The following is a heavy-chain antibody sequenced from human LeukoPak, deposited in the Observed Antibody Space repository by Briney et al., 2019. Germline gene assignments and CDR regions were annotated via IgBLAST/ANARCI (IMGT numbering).Heavy chain of an antibody. D-gene: IGHD6-19*01. J-gene: IGHJ4*02. CDR3: ARHGAVADPYYFDY. CDR2: FFYSGST. CDR1: GDSISFSTYY. V-gene: IGHV4-39*01. Sequence: PSATLPLTGTVSGDSISFSTYYWGWIRQTPGKGLEWIGSFFYSGSTYHNPSLKSRVTMSVDRSKNQFSLNLSSATAADTAVYYCARHGAVADPYYFDYWGQGTLVTVSS.